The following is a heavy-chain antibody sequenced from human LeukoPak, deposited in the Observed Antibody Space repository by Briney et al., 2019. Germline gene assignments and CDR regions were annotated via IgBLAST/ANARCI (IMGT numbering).Heavy chain of an antibody. V-gene: IGHV1-46*03. J-gene: IGHJ4*02. D-gene: IGHD2-15*01. CDR3: ARDPPNCSGGSCYASYYFDY. CDR1: GYTFTSYY. CDR2: INPSGGST. Sequence: ASVKVSCKASGYTFTSYYMRWVRQAPGQGLEWMGIINPSGGSTSYAQKFQGRVTMTRDTSTSTVYMELSSLRSEDTAVYYCARDPPNCSGGSCYASYYFDYWGQGTPVTVSS.